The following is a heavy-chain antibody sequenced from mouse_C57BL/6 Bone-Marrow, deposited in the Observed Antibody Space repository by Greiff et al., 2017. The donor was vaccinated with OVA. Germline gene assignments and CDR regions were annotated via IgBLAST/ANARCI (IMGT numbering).Heavy chain of an antibody. D-gene: IGHD1-3*01. V-gene: IGHV1-69*01. Sequence: QVQLQQPGAELVMPGASVKLSCKASGYTFTSYWMHWVKQRPGQGLEWIGEIDPSDSYTNYNQKFKGKSTLTVDKSSSTAYMQLSSLTSEDSAVYYCARSKQGGYYFDYWGQGTTLTVSS. CDR1: GYTFTSYW. J-gene: IGHJ2*01. CDR2: IDPSDSYT. CDR3: ARSKQGGYYFDY.